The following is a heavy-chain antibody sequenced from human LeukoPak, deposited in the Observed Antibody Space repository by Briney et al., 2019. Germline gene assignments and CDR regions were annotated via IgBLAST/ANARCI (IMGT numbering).Heavy chain of an antibody. V-gene: IGHV3-30*18. D-gene: IGHD1-26*01. CDR2: ISYDGSNK. J-gene: IGHJ3*02. CDR1: GFTFSSYG. Sequence: PGGSLRLSCAASGFTFSSYGMHWVRQAPGKGLEWVAVISYDGSNKYYADSVKGRFTISRDNSKNTLYLQMNSLRAEDTAVYYCAKDQGVGAYRGSAFDIWGQGTMVTVSS. CDR3: AKDQGVGAYRGSAFDI.